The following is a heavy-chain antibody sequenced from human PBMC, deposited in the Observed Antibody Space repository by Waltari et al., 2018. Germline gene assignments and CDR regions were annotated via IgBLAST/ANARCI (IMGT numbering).Heavy chain of an antibody. J-gene: IGHJ5*01. Sequence: QLQLQESGPGLVTPSGTLSLTCRVSGDSMFSNNWWSWVRQSPEKGLEWIGQTHRSGRTNYNPSLESRVTISLDTANSQFSLKVTSTTAADTAVYYCARDRGRGLYLDSWGQGTLVTVSP. V-gene: IGHV4-4*02. D-gene: IGHD1-1*01. CDR3: ARDRGRGLYLDS. CDR2: THRSGRT. CDR1: GDSMFSNNW.